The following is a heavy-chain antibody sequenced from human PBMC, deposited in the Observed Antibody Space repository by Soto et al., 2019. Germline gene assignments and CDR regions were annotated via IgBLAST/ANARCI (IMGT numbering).Heavy chain of an antibody. V-gene: IGHV3-23*01. D-gene: IGHD5-12*01. Sequence: EVQLLESGGGLVQPGGSLRLSCAASGFTFSSYAMSWVRQAPGKGLEWVSSISGSGGNAYYADSVKGRFSISRDNSKNTLRLQMNSLRADDTAVYYCAKDEASRIYPPYYYFGMDVWGQGTTVTVSS. CDR2: ISGSGGNA. CDR1: GFTFSSYA. J-gene: IGHJ6*02. CDR3: AKDEASRIYPPYYYFGMDV.